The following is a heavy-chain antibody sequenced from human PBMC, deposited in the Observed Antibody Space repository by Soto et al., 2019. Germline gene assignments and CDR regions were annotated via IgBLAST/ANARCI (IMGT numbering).Heavy chain of an antibody. D-gene: IGHD3-10*01. Sequence: QVQLQESGPGLVKPSQTLSLTCTVSGGSISSGGYYWSWIRQHPGKGLEWIGYIYYSGSPYYNPSLKRRVTISVDTSKNPFSLKLSSVTAADTAVYYCARVFGFGGMDVWGQGTTVTVSS. CDR1: GGSISSGGYY. J-gene: IGHJ6*02. V-gene: IGHV4-31*03. CDR2: IYYSGSP. CDR3: ARVFGFGGMDV.